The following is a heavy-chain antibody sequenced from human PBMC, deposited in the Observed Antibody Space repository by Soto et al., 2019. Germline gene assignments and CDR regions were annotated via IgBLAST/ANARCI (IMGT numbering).Heavy chain of an antibody. CDR2: ISYDGSNK. CDR3: ARETTPSPPTLYSSSYYYYYYGMDV. Sequence: HPGGSLRLSCAASGFTFSSYAMHWVRQAPGKGLEWVAVISYDGSNKYYADSVKGRFTISRDNSKNTLYLQMNSLRAEDTAVYYCARETTPSPPTLYSSSYYYYYYGMDVWGQGTTVTVSS. CDR1: GFTFSSYA. V-gene: IGHV3-30-3*01. D-gene: IGHD6-6*01. J-gene: IGHJ6*02.